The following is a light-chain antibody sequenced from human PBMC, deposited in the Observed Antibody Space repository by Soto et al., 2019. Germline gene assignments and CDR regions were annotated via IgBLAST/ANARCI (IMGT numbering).Light chain of an antibody. CDR2: GAS. CDR1: QSVSSTY. V-gene: IGKV3-20*01. Sequence: EIVLTQSPGTLSLSPGERATLSCRASQSVSSTYLAWYQQKPGQAPRLLIYGASNRATGIPYMFSGSGSGTDFTLTISRLDPADFAVYYCQQYGGARWTFGQGTRVDI. CDR3: QQYGGARWT. J-gene: IGKJ1*01.